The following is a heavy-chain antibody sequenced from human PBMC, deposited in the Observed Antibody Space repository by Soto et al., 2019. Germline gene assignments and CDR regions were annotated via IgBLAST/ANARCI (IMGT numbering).Heavy chain of an antibody. Sequence: QVQLVESGGGVVQPGRSLRLSCAASGFTFSTYGMHWVRQAPGKGLEWVAGISFDGNIQYYADSVKGRFTISRDNSKNTLYLQMDSLGAEDTAVYYCAKVSEGSMITFGGVIAYWGQGTLVTVSS. D-gene: IGHD3-16*02. CDR2: ISFDGNIQ. V-gene: IGHV3-30*18. CDR3: AKVSEGSMITFGGVIAY. CDR1: GFTFSTYG. J-gene: IGHJ4*02.